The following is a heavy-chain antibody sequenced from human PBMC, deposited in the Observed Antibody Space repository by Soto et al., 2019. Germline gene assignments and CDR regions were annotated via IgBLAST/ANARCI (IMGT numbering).Heavy chain of an antibody. Sequence: QVRLQESGPGLVKPSETLSLTCTVSGGSISDNYWTWIRQPPGTGLEWIGYIHYSGSTIYNPSLKSRVTISVDTSKNQFSLKLSSVTAADTAVYYCATVERLRYCSGGNCYGDYYGMDVWGQGTTVTVSS. CDR2: IHYSGST. J-gene: IGHJ6*02. CDR3: ATVERLRYCSGGNCYGDYYGMDV. V-gene: IGHV4-59*01. CDR1: GGSISDNY. D-gene: IGHD2-15*01.